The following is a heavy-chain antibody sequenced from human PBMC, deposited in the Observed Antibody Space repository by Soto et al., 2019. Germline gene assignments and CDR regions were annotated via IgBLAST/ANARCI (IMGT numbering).Heavy chain of an antibody. CDR1: GFTFSNAW. Sequence: GGSLRLSCAASGFTFSNAWMSWVRQAPGKGLEWVGRIKSKTDGGTTDYAAPVKGRFTISRDDSKNTLYLQMNSLKTEDTAVYYRTTDTHSLPDYDFCRESTENYWGPRTLVPVSP. D-gene: IGHD3-3*01. J-gene: IGHJ4*02. CDR2: IKSKTDGGTT. V-gene: IGHV3-15*01. CDR3: TTDTHSLPDYDFCRESTENY.